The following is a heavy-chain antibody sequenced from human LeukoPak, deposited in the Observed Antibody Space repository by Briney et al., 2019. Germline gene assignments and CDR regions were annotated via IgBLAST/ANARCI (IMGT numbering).Heavy chain of an antibody. D-gene: IGHD3-9*01. V-gene: IGHV4-34*01. CDR2: INHSGST. CDR1: GGSFSGYY. CDR3: ATPGRYYDILTGTGTGDDY. J-gene: IGHJ4*02. Sequence: PSETLSLTCAVYGGSFSGYYWSWIRQPPGKGLEWIGEINHSGSTNYNPSLKSRVTISVDTSKNQFSLKLSSVTAADTAVYYCATPGRYYDILTGTGTGDDYWGQGTLVTVSS.